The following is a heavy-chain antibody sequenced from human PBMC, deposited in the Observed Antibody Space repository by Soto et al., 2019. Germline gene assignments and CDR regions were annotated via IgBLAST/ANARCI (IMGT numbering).Heavy chain of an antibody. V-gene: IGHV1-69*12. CDR2: IIPIFGTA. CDR3: ARGAYDSSGYSIDY. D-gene: IGHD3-22*01. Sequence: QVQLVQSGAEVKKPGSSVKVSCKASGGTFSSYAISWVRQAPGQGLEWMGGIIPIFGTANYAQKFQGRVTITADESTSTAYMELSSLRSEDTAVYYCARGAYDSSGYSIDYWGQGTLVTVSS. J-gene: IGHJ4*02. CDR1: GGTFSSYA.